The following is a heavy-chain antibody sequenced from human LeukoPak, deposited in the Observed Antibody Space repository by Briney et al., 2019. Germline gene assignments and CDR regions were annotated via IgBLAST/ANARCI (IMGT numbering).Heavy chain of an antibody. Sequence: SQTLSLTCAISGDFVSSNSAAWHWIRQSPSRGLEWLGRTYCRSKWYIDYAVSVKSRITINPDTSKNQFSLQLNSMTPEDTAVYYGARGETGAFDIWGQGAMVTVSS. CDR3: ARGETGAFDI. CDR1: GDFVSSNSAA. CDR2: TYCRSKWYI. V-gene: IGHV6-1*01. J-gene: IGHJ3*02.